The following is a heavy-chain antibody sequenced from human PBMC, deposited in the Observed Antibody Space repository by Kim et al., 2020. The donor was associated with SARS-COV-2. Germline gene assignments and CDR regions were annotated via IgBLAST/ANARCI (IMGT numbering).Heavy chain of an antibody. J-gene: IGHJ4*02. Sequence: ADSLKSRVTTSRDMYRDTLYWQMNSLRVEDTAIYYCAKDSVPDGAWDFDYWGRGTLVTVSS. D-gene: IGHD3-10*01. CDR3: AKDSVPDGAWDFDY. V-gene: IGHV3-23*01.